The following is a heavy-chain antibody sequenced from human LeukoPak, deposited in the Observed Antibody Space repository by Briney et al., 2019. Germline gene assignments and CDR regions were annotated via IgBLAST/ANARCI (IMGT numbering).Heavy chain of an antibody. Sequence: GASVKVSCKASGYTFTSYGISWVRQAPGQGLEWMGWISAYNGNTNYAQKLQGRVTMTTDTSTSTAYMELRSLRSDDTAVYYCAREEIVGATSFLLIYWGQGTLVTVSS. D-gene: IGHD1-26*01. J-gene: IGHJ4*02. V-gene: IGHV1-18*01. CDR1: GYTFTSYG. CDR3: AREEIVGATSFLLIY. CDR2: ISAYNGNT.